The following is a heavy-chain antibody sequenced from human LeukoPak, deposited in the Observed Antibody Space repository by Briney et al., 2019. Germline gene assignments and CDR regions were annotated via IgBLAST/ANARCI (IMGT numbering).Heavy chain of an antibody. CDR1: GYTFTSYG. CDR2: ISAYNGNT. CDR3: ARKYSSGWYWYFDL. J-gene: IGHJ2*01. V-gene: IGHV1-18*01. D-gene: IGHD6-19*01. Sequence: ASVKVSCKASGYTFTSYGISWVRQAPGQGLEWMGWISAYNGNTNYAQKLRGRVTMTTDTSTSTAYMELRSLRSDDTAVYYCARKYSSGWYWYFDLWGRGTLVTVSS.